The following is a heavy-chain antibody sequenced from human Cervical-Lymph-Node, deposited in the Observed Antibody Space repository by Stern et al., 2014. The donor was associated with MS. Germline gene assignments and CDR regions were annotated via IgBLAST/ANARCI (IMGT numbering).Heavy chain of an antibody. CDR3: AKMGDPVTTTFDH. CDR1: GYTFTGNY. CDR2: INLGRGVT. J-gene: IGHJ5*02. V-gene: IGHV1-2*06. D-gene: IGHD4-11*01. Sequence: VQLVESGAEVKRPGASVKVSCKASGYTFTGNYLHWVRQAPGQGLEWVGRINLGRGVTNYAQKFQGRVTMTRDTSISTAYMELRRVRSDDTAVYYCAKMGDPVTTTFDHWGQGTLVTVSS.